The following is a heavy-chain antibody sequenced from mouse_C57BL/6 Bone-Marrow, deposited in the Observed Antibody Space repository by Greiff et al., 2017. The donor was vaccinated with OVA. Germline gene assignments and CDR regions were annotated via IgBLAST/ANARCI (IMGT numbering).Heavy chain of an antibody. D-gene: IGHD1-1*01. V-gene: IGHV1-64*01. CDR2: IHPNSGST. CDR3: ARSLGSPFDY. Sequence: QVQLQQPGAELVKPGASVKLSCKASGYTFTSYWMHWVKQRPGQGLEWIGMIHPNSGSTNYNEKFKSKATLTVDKPSSTAYMQLSSLTSEDSAVYYCARSLGSPFDYWGQGTTLTVSS. CDR1: GYTFTSYW. J-gene: IGHJ2*01.